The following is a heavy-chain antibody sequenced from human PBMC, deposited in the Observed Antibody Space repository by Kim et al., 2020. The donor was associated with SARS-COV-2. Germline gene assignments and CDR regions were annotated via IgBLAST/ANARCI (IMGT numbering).Heavy chain of an antibody. CDR1: GFTFSSYA. CDR3: ARVSFGWWLPVY. CDR2: ISYDGSNK. D-gene: IGHD5-12*01. J-gene: IGHJ4*02. V-gene: IGHV3-30*04. Sequence: GGSLRLSCAASGFTFSSYAMHWVRQAPGKGLEWVAVISYDGSNKYYADSVKGRFTISRDNSKNTLYLQMNSLRAEDTAVYYCARVSFGWWLPVYWGQGTLVTVSS.